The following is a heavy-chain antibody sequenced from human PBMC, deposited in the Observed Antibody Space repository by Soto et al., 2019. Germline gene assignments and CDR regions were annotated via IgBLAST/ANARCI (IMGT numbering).Heavy chain of an antibody. J-gene: IGHJ4*02. CDR3: ARVVPASVHFDY. V-gene: IGHV4-31*03. CDR2: IYYSGSN. CDR1: GGSISSGGYY. Sequence: QVQLQESGPGLVKPSQTLSLTCTVSGGSISSGGYYWSWIRQHPGKGLEWIGYIYYSGSNYYNPSLKRRVTISVDTSKNQFSLKLSSVTAADTAVYYCARVVPASVHFDYWGQGTLVTVSS. D-gene: IGHD2-2*01.